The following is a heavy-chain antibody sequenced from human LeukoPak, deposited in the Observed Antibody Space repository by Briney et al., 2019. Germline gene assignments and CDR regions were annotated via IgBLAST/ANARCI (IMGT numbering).Heavy chain of an antibody. J-gene: IGHJ6*03. V-gene: IGHV3-9*01. Sequence: GGSLRLSCAASGFTFDDYAMHWARHAPGKGLEWVSGISWNSGSIGYADSVKGRFTISRDNGKNSLYLQMNSLRAEDTAMYYCARDLKYGDSYYYYIDVWGKGTTVTVSS. D-gene: IGHD4-17*01. CDR2: ISWNSGSI. CDR1: GFTFDDYA. CDR3: ARDLKYGDSYYYYIDV.